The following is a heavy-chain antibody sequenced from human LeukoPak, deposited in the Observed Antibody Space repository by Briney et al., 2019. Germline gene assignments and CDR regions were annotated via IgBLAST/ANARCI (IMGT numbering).Heavy chain of an antibody. V-gene: IGHV3-23*01. CDR2: ISGSGGST. CDR3: AKQMHQIVVVPAAIPNWFDP. Sequence: GGSLRLSCAASGFTFSSYAMSWVRQAPGKGLEWVSAISGSGGSTYYADSVKGRFTISRDNSKNTLYLQMNSLRAEDTAVYYCAKQMHQIVVVPAAIPNWFDPWGQGTLATVSS. CDR1: GFTFSSYA. J-gene: IGHJ5*02. D-gene: IGHD2-2*01.